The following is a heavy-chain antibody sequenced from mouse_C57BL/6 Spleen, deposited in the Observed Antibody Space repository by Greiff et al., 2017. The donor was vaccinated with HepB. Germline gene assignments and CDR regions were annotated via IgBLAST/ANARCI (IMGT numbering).Heavy chain of an antibody. CDR1: GYTFTDYY. CDR3: ARGGYYYGSSWFAY. CDR2: IYPGSGNT. J-gene: IGHJ3*01. V-gene: IGHV1-76*01. D-gene: IGHD1-1*01. Sequence: QVQLRQSGAELVRPGASVKLSCKASGYTFTDYYINWVKQRPGQGLEWIARIYPGSGNTYYNEKFKGKATLTAEKSSSTAYMQLSSLTSEDSAVYFCARGGYYYGSSWFAYWGQGTLVTVSA.